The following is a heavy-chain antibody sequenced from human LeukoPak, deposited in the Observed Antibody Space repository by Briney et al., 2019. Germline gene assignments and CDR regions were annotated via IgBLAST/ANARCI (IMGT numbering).Heavy chain of an antibody. J-gene: IGHJ6*03. V-gene: IGHV4-30-4*08. CDR1: GGSISSGDYY. CDR3: ARGDGAARRGYYYYYMDV. D-gene: IGHD6-6*01. CDR2: IYYSGST. Sequence: SHTLSLTCTVSGGSISSGDYYGSWIRQPPGKGLEWIAYIYYSGSTYCNPSLKSRVTISVDTSKNQFSLKLSSVTAADTAVYYCARGDGAARRGYYYYYMDVWGKGNTVTVSS.